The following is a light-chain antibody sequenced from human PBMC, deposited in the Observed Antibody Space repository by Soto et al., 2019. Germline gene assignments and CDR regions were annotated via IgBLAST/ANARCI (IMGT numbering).Light chain of an antibody. CDR3: ATWDDTLNGFYV. CDR1: TSNIGSNY. V-gene: IGLV1-47*01. Sequence: VLTQPPSASGTPGQGVTISCSGSTSNIGSNYVYWYQQLPGTAPKLLIYRNNQRPSGVPDRFSGSKSGTSASLAISGLRSDDEADYFCATWDDTLNGFYVFGTGTKVTVL. CDR2: RNN. J-gene: IGLJ1*01.